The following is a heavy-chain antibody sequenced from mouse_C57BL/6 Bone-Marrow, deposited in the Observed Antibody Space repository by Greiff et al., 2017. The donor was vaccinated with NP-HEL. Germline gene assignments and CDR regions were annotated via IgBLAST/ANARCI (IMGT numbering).Heavy chain of an antibody. D-gene: IGHD2-1*01. J-gene: IGHJ2*01. V-gene: IGHV1-47*01. CDR2: FHPYNDDT. CDR1: GYTFTTYP. CDR3: ARGGNYWYYFDY. Sequence: QVQLQQSGAELVKPGASVKMSCKASGYTFTTYPIEWVKQNHGKSLEWIGNFHPYNDDTEYNEKFKNKATLTEEKSSSTVYLELSRLTSDDSSVYYCARGGNYWYYFDYWGQGTTLTVSS.